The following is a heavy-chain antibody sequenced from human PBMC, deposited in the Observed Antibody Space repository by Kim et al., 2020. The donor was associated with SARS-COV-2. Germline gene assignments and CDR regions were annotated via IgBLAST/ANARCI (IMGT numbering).Heavy chain of an antibody. CDR3: AKGDVLLWFGEFAPIDY. Sequence: GGSLRLSCAASGFTFSSYAMSWVRQAPGKGLEWVSAISGSGGSTYYADSVKGRFTISRDNSKNTLYLQMNSLRAEDTAVYYCAKGDVLLWFGEFAPIDYWGQGTLVTVSS. CDR1: GFTFSSYA. J-gene: IGHJ4*02. CDR2: ISGSGGST. D-gene: IGHD3-10*01. V-gene: IGHV3-23*01.